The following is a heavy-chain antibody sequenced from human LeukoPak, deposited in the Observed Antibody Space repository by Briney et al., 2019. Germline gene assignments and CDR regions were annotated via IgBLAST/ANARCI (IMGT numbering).Heavy chain of an antibody. D-gene: IGHD6-13*01. CDR3: VRGGSSWQSFDY. V-gene: IGHV4-59*12. CDR2: IYYSGST. CDR1: GGSISSYY. J-gene: IGHJ4*02. Sequence: KPSETLSLTCTVSGGSISSYYWSWIRQPPGKGLEWIGYIYYSGSTNYNPSLKSRVTISVDTSKNQFSLKLSSVTAADTAVYYCVRGGSSWQSFDYWGQGNLVTVSS.